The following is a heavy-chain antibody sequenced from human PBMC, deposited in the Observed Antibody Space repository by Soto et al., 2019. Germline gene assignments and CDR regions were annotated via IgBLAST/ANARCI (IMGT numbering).Heavy chain of an antibody. CDR2: IRGSGDIT. J-gene: IGHJ4*02. V-gene: IGHV3-23*01. D-gene: IGHD3-22*01. CDR1: GFTFSSYA. CDR3: AKEQDRYYFDSSGFPTDD. Sequence: EVQLLESGGGLIQPGGSLRLSCAASGFTFSSYAMTWVRQAPGKGLEWVSAIRGSGDITYYSDSVRGRFSISRDNSKNTLYLQMNSLRVEDTAVYYCAKEQDRYYFDSSGFPTDDWGQGTLVAVSS.